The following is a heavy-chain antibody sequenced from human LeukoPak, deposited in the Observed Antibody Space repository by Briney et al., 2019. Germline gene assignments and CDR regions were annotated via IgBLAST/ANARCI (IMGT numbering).Heavy chain of an antibody. Sequence: GGSLRLSCAASGFSVNNKYMNWVRQAPGKGLEWVSYISWSTTTIYYADSVKGRFTISRDNAKNSLYLQMNSLRAEDTAVYYCARGHMVEATMDAFDIWGQGTMVTVSS. CDR3: ARGHMVEATMDAFDI. CDR2: ISWSTTTI. J-gene: IGHJ3*02. V-gene: IGHV3-48*04. CDR1: GFSVNNKY. D-gene: IGHD1-26*01.